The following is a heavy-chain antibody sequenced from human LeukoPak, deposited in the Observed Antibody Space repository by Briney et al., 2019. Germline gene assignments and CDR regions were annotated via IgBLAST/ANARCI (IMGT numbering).Heavy chain of an antibody. V-gene: IGHV1-46*01. J-gene: IGHJ4*02. CDR3: ARWGGDPPGIDY. D-gene: IGHD2-21*02. CDR2: INPSGGST. Sequence: ASVKVSCKASGYTFTNDYMHWVRQAPGQGLEWMGIINPSGGSTRYAQKFQGRVTMTRDTSTSTVYMELSSLRSEDTAVYYCARWGGDPPGIDYWGQGTLVTVSS. CDR1: GYTFTNDY.